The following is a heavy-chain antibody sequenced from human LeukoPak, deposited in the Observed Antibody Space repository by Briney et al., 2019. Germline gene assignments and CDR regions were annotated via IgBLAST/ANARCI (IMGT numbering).Heavy chain of an antibody. Sequence: GASVKVSCKASGYTFTGYYMHWVRQAPGQGLEWMGRINPNSGGTNYAQKFQGRVTMTRDTSISTAYMELSRLRSDDTAVYYCGSAERMLGYCSGGSCYSIDYWGQGTLVTVSS. J-gene: IGHJ4*02. V-gene: IGHV1-2*06. CDR1: GYTFTGYY. CDR2: INPNSGGT. CDR3: GSAERMLGYCSGGSCYSIDY. D-gene: IGHD2-15*01.